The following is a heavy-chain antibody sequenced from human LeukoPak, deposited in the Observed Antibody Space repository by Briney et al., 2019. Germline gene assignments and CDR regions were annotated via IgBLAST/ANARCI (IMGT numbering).Heavy chain of an antibody. J-gene: IGHJ4*02. V-gene: IGHV4-59*01. CDR3: ARRIHFDS. CDR2: ILYTGST. CDR1: GGSISSYY. D-gene: IGHD5-18*01. Sequence: SETLSLTCTVSGGSISSYYWSWIRQPPGKGLEWMGDILYTGSTNYNPSLKSRVTILVDRSKNQFSLKLTSVTAADTAVYLCARRIHFDSWGQGALVTVSS.